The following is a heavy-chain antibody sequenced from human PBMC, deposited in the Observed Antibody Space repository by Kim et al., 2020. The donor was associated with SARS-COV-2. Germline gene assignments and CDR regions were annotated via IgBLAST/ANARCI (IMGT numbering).Heavy chain of an antibody. CDR2: INSDGSST. Sequence: GGSLRLSCAASGFTFSSYWMHWVRQAPGKGLVWVSRINSDGSSTSYADSVKGRFTISRDNAKNTLYLQMNSLRAEDTAVYYCARDRGIVASMVYYYYYYGMDVWGRGTRVPVSS. CDR3: ARDRGIVASMVYYYYYYGMDV. CDR1: GFTFSSYW. V-gene: IGHV3-74*01. D-gene: IGHD5-12*01. J-gene: IGHJ6*02.